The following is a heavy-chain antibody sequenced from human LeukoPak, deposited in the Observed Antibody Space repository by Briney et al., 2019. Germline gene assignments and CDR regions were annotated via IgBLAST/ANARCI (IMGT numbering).Heavy chain of an antibody. Sequence: SETLSLTCAVYGGSFSGYYWNWIRQPPGKGPEWIGEINHSGSSNYNPSLKSRVTISVDTSKNQFSLKLSSVTAADTAVYYCARHSTFFGVVIIKGRVRGPFDYWGQGTLVTVSS. V-gene: IGHV4-34*01. D-gene: IGHD3-3*01. J-gene: IGHJ4*02. CDR1: GGSFSGYY. CDR3: ARHSTFFGVVIIKGRVRGPFDY. CDR2: INHSGSS.